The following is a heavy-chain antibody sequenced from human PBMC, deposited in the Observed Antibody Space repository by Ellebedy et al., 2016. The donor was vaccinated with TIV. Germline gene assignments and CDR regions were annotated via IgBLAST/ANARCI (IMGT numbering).Heavy chain of an antibody. V-gene: IGHV2-70*11. CDR2: IEWNDDK. Sequence: SGPTLVKPTQTLTLTCTFSRFSLSTSGMCVSWIRQPPGKALEWLARIEWNDDKYYSTSLTTRLTISKDTSKNQVVLTMTNMDPVETATYYCARVWDSSLDYWGQGTLVTVSS. CDR3: ARVWDSSLDY. J-gene: IGHJ4*02. CDR1: RFSLSTSGMC. D-gene: IGHD1-26*01.